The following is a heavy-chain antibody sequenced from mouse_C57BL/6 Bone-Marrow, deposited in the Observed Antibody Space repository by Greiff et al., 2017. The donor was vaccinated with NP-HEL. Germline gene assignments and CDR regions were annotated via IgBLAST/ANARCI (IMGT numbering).Heavy chain of an antibody. CDR1: GFTFSSYG. V-gene: IGHV5-6*01. CDR2: ISSGGSYT. CDR3: ARGGGYYGSSLDWYFDV. J-gene: IGHJ1*03. Sequence: EVQVVESGGDLVKPGGSLKLSCAASGFTFSSYGMSWVRQTPDKRLEWVATISSGGSYTYYPDSVKGRFTISRDNAKNTLYLQMSSLKSEDTAMYYCARGGGYYGSSLDWYFDVWGTGTTVTVSS. D-gene: IGHD1-1*01.